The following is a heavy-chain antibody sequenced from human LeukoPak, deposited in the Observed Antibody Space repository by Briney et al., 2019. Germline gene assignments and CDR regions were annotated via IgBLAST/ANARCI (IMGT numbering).Heavy chain of an antibody. V-gene: IGHV4-39*01. J-gene: IGHJ5*02. CDR3: ARHFVVGDIEVVPAALNWFDP. Sequence: TSETLTLTCTVSGGSISSSSYYWGWIRQPPGKGLEWIGSIDYSGSTYYNPSLKSRVTISVDTSKNQFSLKLSSVTAADTAVYYCARHFVVGDIEVVPAALNWFDPWGQGTLVTVSP. D-gene: IGHD2-2*01. CDR1: GGSISSSSYY. CDR2: IDYSGST.